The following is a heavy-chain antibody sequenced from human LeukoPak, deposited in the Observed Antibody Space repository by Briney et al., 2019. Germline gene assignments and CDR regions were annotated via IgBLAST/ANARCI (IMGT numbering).Heavy chain of an antibody. V-gene: IGHV1-8*01. CDR1: GYTFTSYD. J-gene: IGHJ6*02. CDR2: MNPNSGNT. Sequence: ASVKVSCKASGYTFTSYDINWVRQATGQGLEWMGWMNPNSGNTGYAQKFQGRVTMTRNTSISTAYMELSSLRSEDTAVYYCATDPLYYYGMDVWGQGTTVTVSS. CDR3: ATDPLYYYGMDV.